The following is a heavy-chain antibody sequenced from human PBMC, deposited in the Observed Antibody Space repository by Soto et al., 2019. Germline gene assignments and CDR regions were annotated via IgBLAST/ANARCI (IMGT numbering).Heavy chain of an antibody. D-gene: IGHD6-13*01. Sequence: QVQLVESGGGVVQPGRSLRLSCAASGFTFSSYHMHWVRQAPGKGLEWVAVIWEDGSNKYYADSVKGRFTISRDNSKNTLYLQMNSLRVEDTAVYYCARIGSWALNFDYWGQGTLVTVSS. CDR1: GFTFSSYH. CDR2: IWEDGSNK. CDR3: ARIGSWALNFDY. V-gene: IGHV3-33*01. J-gene: IGHJ4*02.